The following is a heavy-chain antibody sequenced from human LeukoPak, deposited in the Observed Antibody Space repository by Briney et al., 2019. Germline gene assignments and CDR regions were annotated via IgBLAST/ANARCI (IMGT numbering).Heavy chain of an antibody. D-gene: IGHD2-8*01. Sequence: PGGSLRLSCAASGFIFKKYAMSWVRQDPGKGLEWVATLSGSGNTSSYSDSVKGRFTISRDNSKNTVYLQLNSLRAEDTAVYFCAKDRIVLTVYAFDSWGQGNLVTVSS. CDR3: AKDRIVLTVYAFDS. J-gene: IGHJ4*02. CDR1: GFIFKKYA. V-gene: IGHV3-23*01. CDR2: LSGSGNTS.